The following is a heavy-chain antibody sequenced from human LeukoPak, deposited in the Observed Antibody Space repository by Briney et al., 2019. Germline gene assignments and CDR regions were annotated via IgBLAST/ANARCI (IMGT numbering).Heavy chain of an antibody. CDR1: GYRFTSYW. D-gene: IGHD3-22*01. J-gene: IGHJ4*02. CDR2: IYPGDSDT. Sequence: GESLKISCKGSGYRFTSYWIGWVRQMPGKGLEWMGIIYPGDSDTRYSPSFQGQVTISADKSISTAYLQWSSLKASDTAMYYCAICYYDSSAYYSPFDNWGQGTLVTVSS. CDR3: AICYYDSSAYYSPFDN. V-gene: IGHV5-51*01.